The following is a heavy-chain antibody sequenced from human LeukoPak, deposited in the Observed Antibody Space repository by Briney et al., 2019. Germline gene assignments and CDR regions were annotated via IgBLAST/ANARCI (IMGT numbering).Heavy chain of an antibody. D-gene: IGHD3-16*02. V-gene: IGHV1-24*01. Sequence: ASVKVSCKVSGYTLTELSMHWVRQAPGKGLEWMEGFDPEDGETIYAQKFQGRVTMTEDTSTDTAYMELSSLRSEDTAVYYCATDPSIYVWGSYRFDYWGQGTLVTVSS. J-gene: IGHJ4*02. CDR3: ATDPSIYVWGSYRFDY. CDR1: GYTLTELS. CDR2: FDPEDGET.